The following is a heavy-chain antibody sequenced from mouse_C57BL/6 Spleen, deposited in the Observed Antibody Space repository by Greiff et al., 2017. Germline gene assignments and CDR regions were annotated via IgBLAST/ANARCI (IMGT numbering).Heavy chain of an antibody. V-gene: IGHV1-61*01. CDR3: ARGRIYYGYGAWFAY. J-gene: IGHJ3*01. Sequence: QVQLQQPGAELVRPGSSVKLSCKASGYTFTSYWMDWVKQRPGQGLEWIGNIYPSDSETHYNQKFNDKATLTVDKSSSTAYMQLSSLTSEESAVYYCARGRIYYGYGAWFAYFGQGTLVTVSA. D-gene: IGHD2-2*01. CDR2: IYPSDSET. CDR1: GYTFTSYW.